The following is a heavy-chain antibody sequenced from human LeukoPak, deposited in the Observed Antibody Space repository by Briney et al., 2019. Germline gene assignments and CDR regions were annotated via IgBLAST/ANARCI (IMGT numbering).Heavy chain of an antibody. CDR2: IRYDGSNK. D-gene: IGHD3-10*01. CDR1: GFTFSSYV. V-gene: IGHV3-30*02. CDR3: ANGPDSGSYRRRASTDFDY. Sequence: GGSLRLSCAASGFTFSSYVMHWVRQAPGKGLEWVAFIRYDGSNKYYADSVKGRFTISRDNSKNTLYLQMNSLRAEDTAVYYCANGPDSGSYRRRASTDFDYWGQGTLVTVSS. J-gene: IGHJ4*02.